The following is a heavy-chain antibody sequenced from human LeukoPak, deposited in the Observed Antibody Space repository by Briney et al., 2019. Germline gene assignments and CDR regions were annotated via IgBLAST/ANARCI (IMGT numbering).Heavy chain of an antibody. CDR2: IYPGDSDT. J-gene: IGHJ3*02. D-gene: IGHD5-24*01. CDR1: GYSFTSYW. Sequence: GESLKISCKGSGYSFTSYWIGWVRQMPGKGLEWMGIIYPGDSDTRYSPSFQGQVTISADKSISTAYLQWSSLKASGTAMYYCARPVEMATIDDAFDIWGQGTMVTVSS. CDR3: ARPVEMATIDDAFDI. V-gene: IGHV5-51*01.